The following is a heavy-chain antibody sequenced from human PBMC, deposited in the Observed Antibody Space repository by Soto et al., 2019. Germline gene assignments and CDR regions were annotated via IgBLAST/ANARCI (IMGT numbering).Heavy chain of an antibody. V-gene: IGHV1-18*01. J-gene: IGHJ6*02. CDR1: GYTFTSYG. CDR3: ARSWVTGKGGMDV. D-gene: IGHD3-16*01. CDR2: INGYTGNT. Sequence: QVQLVQSGGEVKKPGASVKVSCKASGYTFTSYGFSWVRQAPGQGLEGMGWINGYTGNTHYAQKFQGRVTMTIDTSTSTAYMELWTLISEDPAVYYCARSWVTGKGGMDVWGQGTTVTVSS.